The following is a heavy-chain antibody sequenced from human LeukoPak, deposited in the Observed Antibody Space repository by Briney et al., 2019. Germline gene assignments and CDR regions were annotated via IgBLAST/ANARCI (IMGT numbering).Heavy chain of an antibody. CDR2: IIPILGTA. V-gene: IGHV1-69*08. J-gene: IGHJ4*02. Sequence: SVKVSCKASGGTFSSYTISWVRQAPGQGLEWMGRIIPILGTANYAQKFQGRVTITADKSTSTAYMELSSLRSEDTAVYYCARDPGDGYNLDYWGQGTLVTVSS. CDR3: ARDPGDGYNLDY. D-gene: IGHD5-24*01. CDR1: GGTFSSYT.